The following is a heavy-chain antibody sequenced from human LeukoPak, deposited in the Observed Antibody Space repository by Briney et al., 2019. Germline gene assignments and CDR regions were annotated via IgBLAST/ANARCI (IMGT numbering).Heavy chain of an antibody. J-gene: IGHJ5*02. D-gene: IGHD2-2*01. Sequence: SETLSLTSTVSGGSISSSSYYWGWIRQPPGKGLEWIGSIYYSGSTYYNPSLKSRVTISVDTSKNQFSLKLSSVTAADTAVYYCARGYCSSTSCYAGFIWCGPWLEGTLVTVSS. CDR2: IYYSGST. CDR3: ARGYCSSTSCYAGFIWCGP. CDR1: GGSISSSSYY. V-gene: IGHV4-39*01.